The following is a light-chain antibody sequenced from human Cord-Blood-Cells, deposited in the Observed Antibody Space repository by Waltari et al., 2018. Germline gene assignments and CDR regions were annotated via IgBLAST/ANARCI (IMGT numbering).Light chain of an antibody. V-gene: IGKV1-39*01. CDR3: QQSYSTLLFT. J-gene: IGKJ3*01. CDR1: QSISSY. Sequence: DIQMTQSPSSLSASVGDRVTIPCRASQSISSYLNWYQQKPGKAPKLLIYAASSLQSWVPSRFSGSGSGTEFTLTISSLQPEDFATYYCQQSYSTLLFTFGPGTKVDIK. CDR2: AAS.